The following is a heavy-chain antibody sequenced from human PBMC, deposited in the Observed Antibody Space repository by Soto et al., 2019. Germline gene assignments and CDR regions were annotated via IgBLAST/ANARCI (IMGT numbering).Heavy chain of an antibody. J-gene: IGHJ3*02. D-gene: IGHD3-10*01. Sequence: SETLSLTCAVSGGSISSGGYYWGWIRQPPGKGLEWIGSIYYSGSTYYNPSLKSRVTISVDTSKNQFSLKLSSVTAADTAVYYCARQVNPWAQGAFDIWGQGTMVTVSS. V-gene: IGHV4-39*01. CDR2: IYYSGST. CDR3: ARQVNPWAQGAFDI. CDR1: GGSISSGGYY.